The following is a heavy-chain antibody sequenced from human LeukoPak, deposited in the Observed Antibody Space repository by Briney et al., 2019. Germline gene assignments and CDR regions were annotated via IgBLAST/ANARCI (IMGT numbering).Heavy chain of an antibody. D-gene: IGHD2-8*01. CDR2: INPNSGDT. Sequence: ASVRVSCKAFGYTFTDYNMHWGRQAPGQGLEWMGWINPNSGDTNYAQTLQGRVTITRETTTSTAYMELSRLRSDDSAVFYCATLMAHLDYWGQGTLVTVSS. CDR1: GYTFTDYN. J-gene: IGHJ4*02. V-gene: IGHV1-2*02. CDR3: ATLMAHLDY.